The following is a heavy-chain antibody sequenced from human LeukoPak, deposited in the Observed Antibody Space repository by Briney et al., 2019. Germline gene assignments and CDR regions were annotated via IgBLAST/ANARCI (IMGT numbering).Heavy chain of an antibody. CDR3: ARRTVGPVIIPAQDAFDI. CDR2: IYYSGST. D-gene: IGHD3-10*01. CDR1: GGSISSSSYY. Sequence: SETLSLTCTVSGGSISSSSYYWGWIRQPPGKGLEWIGSIYYSGSTYYNPSLKSRVTISADTSKNQFSLKLSSVTAADTAVYYCARRTVGPVIIPAQDAFDIWGQGTMVTVSS. V-gene: IGHV4-39*01. J-gene: IGHJ3*02.